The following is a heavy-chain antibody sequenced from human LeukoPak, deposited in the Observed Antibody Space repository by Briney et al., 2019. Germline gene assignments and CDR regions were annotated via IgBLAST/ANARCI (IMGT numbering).Heavy chain of an antibody. D-gene: IGHD3-10*01. V-gene: IGHV1-2*02. J-gene: IGHJ4*02. CDR1: GGTFSSYA. CDR2: IHPNNGAT. CDR3: ARDGPAQMVDFDY. Sequence: ASVKVSCKASGGTFSSYAISWVRQAPGQGLECVGWIHPNNGATLYAQKFQGRVAMTTDTSISTAYMELSRLRPDDTAMYYCARDGPAQMVDFDYWGQGTLVTVSS.